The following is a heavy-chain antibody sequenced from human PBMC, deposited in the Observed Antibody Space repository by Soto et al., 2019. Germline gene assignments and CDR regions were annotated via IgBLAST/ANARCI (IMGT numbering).Heavy chain of an antibody. CDR1: GGSISSYY. V-gene: IGHV4-4*07. CDR3: ARDRIVVVPAANLNWFDP. CDR2: IYTSGST. J-gene: IGHJ5*02. Sequence: PSETLSLTCTVSGGSISSYYWSWIRQPAGKGLEWIGRIYTSGSTNYNPSLKSRVTMSVDTSKNQFSLKLSSVTAADTAVYYCARDRIVVVPAANLNWFDPWGQGTLVTVSS. D-gene: IGHD2-2*01.